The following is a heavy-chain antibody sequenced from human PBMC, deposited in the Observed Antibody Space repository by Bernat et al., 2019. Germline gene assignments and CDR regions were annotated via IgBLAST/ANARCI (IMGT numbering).Heavy chain of an antibody. D-gene: IGHD3-16*01. Sequence: QVQLQQWGAGLLKPSETLSLTCAVYGGSFSGYYWTWIRQPPGKGLEWIGEINHSGSTNYNPTLKSRAIISVDTSKNQFSLNLGSVIAADTAVYYCARGPLGWGYYYYMDVWGEGTTVTVSS. J-gene: IGHJ6*03. V-gene: IGHV4-34*02. CDR1: GGSFSGYY. CDR3: ARGPLGWGYYYYMDV. CDR2: INHSGST.